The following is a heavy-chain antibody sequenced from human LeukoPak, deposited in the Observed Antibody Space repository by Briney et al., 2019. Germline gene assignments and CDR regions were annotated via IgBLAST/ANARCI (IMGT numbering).Heavy chain of an antibody. CDR2: IYYSGST. D-gene: IGHD3-10*01. V-gene: IGHV4-59*01. J-gene: IGHJ4*02. CDR1: GGSISSYY. Sequence: PSETLSLTCTVSGGSISSYYWTWIRQPPGKGLEWIGSIYYSGSTNYNPSLKSRVTISVDTSNNQFSLRLSSVTAADTAVYYCAREVTVWLGDLHGGFFDYWGQGLLVTVSP. CDR3: AREVTVWLGDLHGGFFDY.